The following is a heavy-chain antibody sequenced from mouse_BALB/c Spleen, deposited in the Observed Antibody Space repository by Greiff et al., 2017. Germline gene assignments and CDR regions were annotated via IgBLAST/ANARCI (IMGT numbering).Heavy chain of an antibody. CDR1: GFSLTGYG. D-gene: IGHD2-14*01. CDR2: IWGDGST. Sequence: QVQLKESGPGLVAPSQSLSITCTVSGFSLTGYGVNWVRQPPGKGLEWLGMIWGDGSTDYNSALKSRLSISKDNSKSQVFLKMNSLQTDDTARYYCAIYYRYDGEYYYAMDYWGQGTSVTVSS. CDR3: AIYYRYDGEYYYAMDY. V-gene: IGHV2-6-7*01. J-gene: IGHJ4*01.